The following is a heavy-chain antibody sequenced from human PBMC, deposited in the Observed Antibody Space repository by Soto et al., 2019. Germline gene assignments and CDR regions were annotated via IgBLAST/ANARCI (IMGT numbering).Heavy chain of an antibody. Sequence: XVSLRLSCAASGLPFNRNGMHWVRQAPGKGLEWVAVIWYDGSKEYYSDSVKGRFTISRDNSKNMLYLQMNSVRVEDTAVYFCARDRSAGNYFYYGMDVWGQGTTVTAS. CDR2: IWYDGSKE. V-gene: IGHV3-33*01. CDR1: GLPFNRNG. CDR3: ARDRSAGNYFYYGMDV. D-gene: IGHD1-1*01. J-gene: IGHJ6*02.